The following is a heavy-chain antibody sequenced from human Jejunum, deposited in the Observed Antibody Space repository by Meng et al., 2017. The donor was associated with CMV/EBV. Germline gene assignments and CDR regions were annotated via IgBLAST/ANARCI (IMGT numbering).Heavy chain of an antibody. Sequence: QGKLQRGGEGLLGPSETPSPTVAVYGGAVSGHYWSWTRQTPGKGLEWIGEMNPSGVTIYNPSLKGRVTISVDTSKNQFSLKLTSVTAADTALYYCARELGYCSGGNCYGGTFDYWGQGTLVTVSS. CDR1: GGAVSGHY. D-gene: IGHD2-15*01. V-gene: IGHV4-34*02. CDR3: ARELGYCSGGNCYGGTFDY. CDR2: MNPSGVT. J-gene: IGHJ4*02.